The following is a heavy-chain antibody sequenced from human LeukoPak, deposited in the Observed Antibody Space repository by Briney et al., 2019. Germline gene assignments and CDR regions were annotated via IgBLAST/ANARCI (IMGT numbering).Heavy chain of an antibody. D-gene: IGHD6-13*01. J-gene: IGHJ4*02. CDR3: ARDKEYSSSWRTLYYFDY. CDR2: ISGSGIST. Sequence: GGSLRLSCAASGFTFISYAMSWVRQAPGKGLEWVSTISGSGISTYYADSVKGRFTISRDNSKNTLYLQMNSLRAEDTAVYYCARDKEYSSSWRTLYYFDYWGQGTLVTVSS. CDR1: GFTFISYA. V-gene: IGHV3-23*01.